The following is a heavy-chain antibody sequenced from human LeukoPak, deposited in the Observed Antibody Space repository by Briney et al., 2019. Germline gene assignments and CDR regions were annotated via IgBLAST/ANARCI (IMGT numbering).Heavy chain of an antibody. Sequence: GGSLRLSCAASGFTFSSYAMSWVRQAPGKGLEWVSAISGSGGSTYYADSVKGRFTISGDNSKNTLYLQMNSLRAEDTAVYYCAKAPSDYDFWSGSYFDYWGQGTLVTVSS. V-gene: IGHV3-23*01. CDR1: GFTFSSYA. CDR3: AKAPSDYDFWSGSYFDY. D-gene: IGHD3-3*01. J-gene: IGHJ4*02. CDR2: ISGSGGST.